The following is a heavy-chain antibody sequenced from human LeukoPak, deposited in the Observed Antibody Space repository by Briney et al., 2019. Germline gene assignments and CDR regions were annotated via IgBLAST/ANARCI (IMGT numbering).Heavy chain of an antibody. CDR1: GFTSSIHW. V-gene: IGHV3-7*01. CDR3: ARGHYGLDV. Sequence: GGSLRLSCAASGFTSSIHWTTWVRQAPGKGLEWVAHINPDGSEEDSLDSVKGRFTISRDNAKNSVSLQMNSLRVEDTAVYYCARGHYGLDVWGQGTTVTVSS. J-gene: IGHJ6*02. CDR2: INPDGSEE.